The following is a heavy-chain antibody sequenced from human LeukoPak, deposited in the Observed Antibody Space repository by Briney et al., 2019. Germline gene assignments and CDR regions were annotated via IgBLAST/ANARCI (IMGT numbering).Heavy chain of an antibody. V-gene: IGHV4-30-4*01. CDR3: ARMSRIQAAFDI. D-gene: IGHD5/OR15-5a*01. J-gene: IGHJ3*02. CDR1: GFTISSGDYY. Sequence: PSETLSLTCTVSGFTISSGDYYWSWLRQPPGKGLEWIGYIYYSGGTYYNPSLKSRVTISVDTSKNQFSLKLSSVTAADTAVYYCARMSRIQAAFDIWGQGTMVTVSS. CDR2: IYYSGGT.